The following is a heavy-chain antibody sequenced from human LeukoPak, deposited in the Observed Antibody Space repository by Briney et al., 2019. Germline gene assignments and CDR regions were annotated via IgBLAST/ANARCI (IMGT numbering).Heavy chain of an antibody. CDR2: INPNSGGT. CDR3: ARGYVWGSYRYVY. Sequence: ASVKVSCKASGYTFTGYYMHWVQQAPGQGLEWMGWINPNSGGTNYAQKFQGRVTMTRDTSISTAYMELSRLRSDDTAVYYCARGYVWGSYRYVYWGQGTLVTVSS. D-gene: IGHD3-16*02. V-gene: IGHV1-2*02. J-gene: IGHJ4*02. CDR1: GYTFTGYY.